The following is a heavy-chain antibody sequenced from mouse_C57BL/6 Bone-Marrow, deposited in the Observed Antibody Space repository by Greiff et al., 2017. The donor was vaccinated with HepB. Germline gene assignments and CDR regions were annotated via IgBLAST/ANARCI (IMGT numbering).Heavy chain of an antibody. Sequence: EVQRVESGGGLVKPGGSLKLSCAASGFTFSSYTMSWVRQTPEKRLEWVATISGGGGNTYYPDSVKGRFTISRDNAKNTLYLQMSSLRSEDTALYYCARHDDYDYVDWYFDVWGTGTTVTVSS. V-gene: IGHV5-9*01. CDR3: ARHDDYDYVDWYFDV. J-gene: IGHJ1*03. CDR1: GFTFSSYT. D-gene: IGHD2-4*01. CDR2: ISGGGGNT.